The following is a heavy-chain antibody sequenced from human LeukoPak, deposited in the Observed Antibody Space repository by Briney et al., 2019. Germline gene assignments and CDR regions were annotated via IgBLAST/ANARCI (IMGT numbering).Heavy chain of an antibody. Sequence: ASVKVSCKASGYTFTGYYMHWVRQAPGQGLEWMGWINPNSGGTNYAQKFQGRVTMTRDTSISTAYMELSRLRSDDTAVYYCAQAPIFGVDRSWFDPWGQGTLVTVSS. V-gene: IGHV1-2*02. CDR3: AQAPIFGVDRSWFDP. CDR1: GYTFTGYY. J-gene: IGHJ5*02. D-gene: IGHD3-3*01. CDR2: INPNSGGT.